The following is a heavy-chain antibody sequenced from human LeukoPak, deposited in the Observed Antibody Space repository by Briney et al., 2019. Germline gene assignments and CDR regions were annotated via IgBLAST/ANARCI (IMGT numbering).Heavy chain of an antibody. J-gene: IGHJ3*02. Sequence: GASVKVSCKASGYTFTSYGITWVRQAPGQGLEWMGGIIPIFGKAKYAQKVQGRVTMSTDESTSTAHMELSSLRSEDTAVYYCAREGGITVFGVAQPGGAFDIWGQGTMVTVSS. CDR1: GYTFTSYG. CDR3: AREGGITVFGVAQPGGAFDI. V-gene: IGHV1-69*05. CDR2: IIPIFGKA. D-gene: IGHD3-3*01.